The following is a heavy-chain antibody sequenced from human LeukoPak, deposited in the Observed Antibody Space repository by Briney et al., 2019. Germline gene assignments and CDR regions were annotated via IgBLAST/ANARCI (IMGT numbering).Heavy chain of an antibody. J-gene: IGHJ6*02. CDR1: GFTFSSYS. Sequence: GGSLRLSCAASGFTFSSYSMNWVRQAPGKGLEWVSSISSSSYIYYADSVKGRFTISRDNAKNSLYLQMNSLRAEDTAVYYCARDAACSSTSCYFRNYYYYYGMDVWGQGTTVTVSS. CDR2: ISSSSYI. V-gene: IGHV3-21*01. D-gene: IGHD2-2*01. CDR3: ARDAACSSTSCYFRNYYYYYGMDV.